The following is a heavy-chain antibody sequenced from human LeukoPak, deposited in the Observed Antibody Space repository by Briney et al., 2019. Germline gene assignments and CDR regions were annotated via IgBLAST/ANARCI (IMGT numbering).Heavy chain of an antibody. CDR2: INGDGSST. CDR3: ARDRGTGYNTFDY. CDR1: GFTFNSYW. Sequence: GGSLRLSCAASGFTFNSYWIHWVRQAPGKGLVWDSRINGDGSSTSYADSVKGRFTISRDNAKNTLYLQMSSLRAEDTAVYYCARDRGTGYNTFDYWGQGTLVTVSS. D-gene: IGHD5-24*01. V-gene: IGHV3-74*01. J-gene: IGHJ4*02.